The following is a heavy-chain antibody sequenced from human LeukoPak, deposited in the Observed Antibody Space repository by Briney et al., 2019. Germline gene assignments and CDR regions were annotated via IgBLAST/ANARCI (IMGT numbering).Heavy chain of an antibody. CDR1: GYTFTTYY. CDR3: AAHSFGYYEY. J-gene: IGHJ4*02. V-gene: IGHV1-18*01. CDR2: ISAYNGNT. D-gene: IGHD3-22*01. Sequence: ASVKVSCKTSGYTFTTYYITWVRQAPGQGLEWMGWISAYNGNTNYAQKLQGRVTMTTDTSTSTVYMELRSLRSDDTAMYSCAAHSFGYYEYWGQGTLVTVSS.